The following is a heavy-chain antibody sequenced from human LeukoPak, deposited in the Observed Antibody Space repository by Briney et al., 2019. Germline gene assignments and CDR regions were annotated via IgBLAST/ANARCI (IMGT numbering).Heavy chain of an antibody. D-gene: IGHD3-10*01. CDR3: AKVPYSDYGSGRPPFMDV. Sequence: GGSLRLSCAASGFTFSNYAMSWVRQAPGKGLEWDSTISNTGSDTYYADSVLGRFTISRDNSENTLYLQMNNLRAEDTAIHYCAKVPYSDYGSGRPPFMDVWGQGTTVAVSS. CDR2: ISNTGSDT. CDR1: GFTFSNYA. J-gene: IGHJ6*02. V-gene: IGHV3-23*01.